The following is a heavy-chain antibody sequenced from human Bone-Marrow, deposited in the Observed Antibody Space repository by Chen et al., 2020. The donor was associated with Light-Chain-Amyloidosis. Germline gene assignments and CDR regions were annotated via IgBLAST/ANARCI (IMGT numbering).Heavy chain of an antibody. CDR1: GGSFSGYY. D-gene: IGHD6-6*01. CDR2: INHSGST. CDR3: ARGLFRIAARFDY. J-gene: IGHJ4*02. V-gene: IGHV4-34*01. Sequence: QVQLQQWGAGLLKPSETLSLTCAVYGGSFSGYYWSWIRQPPVKGLEWIGEINHSGSTNYNPSLKSRVTISVDTSKNQFSLKLSSVTAADTAVYYCARGLFRIAARFDYWGQGTLVTVSS.